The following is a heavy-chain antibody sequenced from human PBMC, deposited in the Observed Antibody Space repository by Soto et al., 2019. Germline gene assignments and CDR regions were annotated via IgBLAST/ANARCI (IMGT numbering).Heavy chain of an antibody. J-gene: IGHJ5*02. Sequence: PGGSLRLSCAASGDTFSSNAMSWIRQAPGKGLEWVSAISAGGGTKSYSDSVKGRFTISRDNSKNTLYLQMNTLKAEDTAVYYCAKDIRSIWTKNWFDPWGQGTLVTVSS. D-gene: IGHD6-6*01. V-gene: IGHV3-23*01. CDR1: GDTFSSNA. CDR2: ISAGGGTK. CDR3: AKDIRSIWTKNWFDP.